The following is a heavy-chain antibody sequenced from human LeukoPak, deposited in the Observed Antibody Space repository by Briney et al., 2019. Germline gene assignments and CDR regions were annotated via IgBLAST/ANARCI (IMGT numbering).Heavy chain of an antibody. CDR1: GSTFSSYS. CDR3: AREESEAFDI. CDR2: ISSSSSYI. Sequence: GGSLRLSCAASGSTFSSYSMNWVRQAPGKGLEWVSSISSSSSYIYYGDSVKGRFTISRDNAKNSLYLQMNSLRAEDTAVYYCAREESEAFDIWGQGTMVTVSS. J-gene: IGHJ3*02. V-gene: IGHV3-21*01.